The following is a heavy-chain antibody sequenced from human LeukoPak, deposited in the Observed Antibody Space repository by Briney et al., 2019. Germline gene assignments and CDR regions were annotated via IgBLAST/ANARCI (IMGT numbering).Heavy chain of an antibody. Sequence: GGSLRLSCAASGFTVSSNYMSWVRQAPGKGLEWVSVIYSGGSTDYADSVKGRFTISRDNSKNTVYLQMNSLRAEDTAVYYCASPSYSSSSFDYWGQGTLVTVSP. V-gene: IGHV3-53*01. D-gene: IGHD6-6*01. CDR2: IYSGGST. J-gene: IGHJ4*02. CDR1: GFTVSSNY. CDR3: ASPSYSSSSFDY.